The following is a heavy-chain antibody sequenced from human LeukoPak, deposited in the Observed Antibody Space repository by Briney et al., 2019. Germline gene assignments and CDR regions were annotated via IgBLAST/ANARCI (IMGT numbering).Heavy chain of an antibody. V-gene: IGHV4-59*08. Sequence: PSETLSLTCTVSGGSLRGYYWNWIRQPPGKGLEWIGYIYYSGTTNYNPSLKSRVTISVDTSKNQFSLTLNSVTAADTAIYYCARWDYYGSGSRRLDYWGQGTLVTVSS. J-gene: IGHJ4*02. CDR3: ARWDYYGSGSRRLDY. D-gene: IGHD3-10*01. CDR1: GGSLRGYY. CDR2: IYYSGTT.